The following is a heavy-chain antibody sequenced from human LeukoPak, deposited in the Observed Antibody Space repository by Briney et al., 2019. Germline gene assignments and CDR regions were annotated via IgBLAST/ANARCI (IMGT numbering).Heavy chain of an antibody. D-gene: IGHD6-13*01. Sequence: GGSLRLSCAASGFTFSNYWMHWVRQVPGKGLVWVSRINDDGSFTTYADSVKGRFSISRDNAKNTLYLQMNSLRAEDTAVYYCARVILAAGKTLTYWGQGSLITVSS. V-gene: IGHV3-74*01. CDR3: ARVILAAGKTLTY. CDR1: GFTFSNYW. J-gene: IGHJ4*02. CDR2: INDDGSFT.